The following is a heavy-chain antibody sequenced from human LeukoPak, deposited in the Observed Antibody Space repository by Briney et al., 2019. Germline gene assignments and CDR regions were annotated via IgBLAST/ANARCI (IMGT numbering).Heavy chain of an antibody. Sequence: ASVTVSCKASGYTFTGYYMHWVRQAPGQGLEWMGRINPNSGGTNYAQKFQGRVTMTRDTSISTAYMELSRLRSDDTAVYYCARVNPVNPYYYYYGMDVWGQGTTVTVSS. J-gene: IGHJ6*02. D-gene: IGHD4-17*01. CDR1: GYTFTGYY. CDR3: ARVNPVNPYYYYYGMDV. V-gene: IGHV1-2*06. CDR2: INPNSGGT.